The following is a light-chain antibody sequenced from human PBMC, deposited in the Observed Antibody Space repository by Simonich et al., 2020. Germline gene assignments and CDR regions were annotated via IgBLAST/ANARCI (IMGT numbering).Light chain of an antibody. J-gene: IGLJ3*02. CDR1: SGSIASNY. CDR2: EDN. CDR3: QSYDSSNWV. V-gene: IGLV6-57*01. Sequence: NFMLTQPHSVSESPGKTVTISCTRRSGSIASNYVQWYQQRPGSSPTTVIYEDNQSPSGVPDRFSGSIDSSSNSASLPIAGLKTEDEADYYCQSYDSSNWVFGGGTKLTVL.